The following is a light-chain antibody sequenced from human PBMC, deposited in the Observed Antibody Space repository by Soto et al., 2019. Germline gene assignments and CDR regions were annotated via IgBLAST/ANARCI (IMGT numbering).Light chain of an antibody. V-gene: IGLV2-14*01. CDR1: SRDVGGYNY. CDR3: SSYTSSSTLDV. Sequence: QSVLTQPASVSGSPGQSITISCSGTSRDVGGYNYVSWYQQHPGKAPKLMIYEVTNRPSGVSNRFSGSKSGNTASLTISGLQAEDEADYYCSSYTSSSTLDVFGYRTKVTVL. CDR2: EVT. J-gene: IGLJ1*01.